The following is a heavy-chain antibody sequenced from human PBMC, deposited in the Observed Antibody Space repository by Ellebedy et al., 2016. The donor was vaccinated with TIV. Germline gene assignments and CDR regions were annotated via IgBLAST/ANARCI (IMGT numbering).Heavy chain of an antibody. CDR3: ARHSFTVVTPSPFDY. CDR2: IYYSGST. J-gene: IGHJ4*02. Sequence: SETLSLTXTVSGGSISSYYWSWIRQPPGKGLEWIGYIYYSGSTNYNPSLKSRVTISVDTSKNQFSLKLSSVTAADTAVYYCARHSFTVVTPSPFDYWGQGTLVTVSS. CDR1: GGSISSYY. D-gene: IGHD4-23*01. V-gene: IGHV4-59*08.